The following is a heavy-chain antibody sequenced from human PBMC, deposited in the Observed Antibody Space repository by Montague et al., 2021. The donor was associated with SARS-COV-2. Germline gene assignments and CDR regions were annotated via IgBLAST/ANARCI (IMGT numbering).Heavy chain of an antibody. CDR2: IWYDGSNK. D-gene: IGHD1-26*01. CDR1: GFTFSSYG. V-gene: IGHV3-33*01. CDR3: ARDLEGAIYFDY. J-gene: IGHJ4*02. Sequence: SLRLSCAASGFTFSSYGIHWVRQAPGKGLEWMAVIWYDGSNKYYADSVKGRFTISRDNSKNTLYLQMNSLRAEDTAVYYCARDLEGAIYFDYWGQGTLVTVSS.